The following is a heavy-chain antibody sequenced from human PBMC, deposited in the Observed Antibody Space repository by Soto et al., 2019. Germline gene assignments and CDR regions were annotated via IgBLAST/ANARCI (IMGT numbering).Heavy chain of an antibody. V-gene: IGHV3-21*01. Sequence: EVQLVESGGGLVKPGGSLRLSCAASGFTFSSYSMNWVRQAPGKGLEWVSSISSSSSYIYYADSVKGRFTISRDNAKNSLYLQMNSLRAEDTAVYYCARVRTDGDYVLTDWYFDLWGRGTLVTVSS. D-gene: IGHD4-17*01. CDR1: GFTFSSYS. CDR3: ARVRTDGDYVLTDWYFDL. CDR2: ISSSSSYI. J-gene: IGHJ2*01.